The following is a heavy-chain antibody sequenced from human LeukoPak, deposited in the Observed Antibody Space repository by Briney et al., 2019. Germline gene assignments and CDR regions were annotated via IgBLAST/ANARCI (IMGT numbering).Heavy chain of an antibody. CDR1: GFISSSE. J-gene: IGHJ6*04. CDR3: AELGITMIGGV. Sequence: GGSLRLSCVASGFISSSEMNWVRQAPGKGLEWVSYISSSGSTIYYADSVKGRFTISRDNAKNSLYLQMNSLRAEDTAVYYCAELGITMIGGVWGKGTTVTISS. D-gene: IGHD3-10*02. V-gene: IGHV3-48*03. CDR2: ISSSGSTI.